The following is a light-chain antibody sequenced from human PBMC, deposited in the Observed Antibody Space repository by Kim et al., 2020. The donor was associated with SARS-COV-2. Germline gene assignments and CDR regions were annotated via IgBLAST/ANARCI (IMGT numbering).Light chain of an antibody. CDR3: QQYSNWPGT. CDR2: GAS. V-gene: IGKV3-15*01. J-gene: IGKJ1*01. Sequence: IVVTQSPATLSVSPGEGATLSCGASQSVSSNLAWYQQKPGQAPRLLMYGASTRATGTSPRFSGSGSGTEFTLTISSLQSEDFAVYYCQQYSNWPGTFGQGTKVDIK. CDR1: QSVSSN.